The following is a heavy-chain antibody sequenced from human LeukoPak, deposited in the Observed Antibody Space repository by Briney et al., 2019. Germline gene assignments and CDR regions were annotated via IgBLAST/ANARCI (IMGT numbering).Heavy chain of an antibody. D-gene: IGHD1-26*01. J-gene: IGHJ6*03. CDR2: ISGSGGST. Sequence: PGGSLRLSCAASGFIFSSYAMSWVRQAPGRGLEWVSGISGSGGSTYYADSVKGRFTISRDNSKNTLYLQMNSLRVEDTATFYCATVRDGRSTGGTYYYYMDVWGEGTTVTVSS. CDR3: ATVRDGRSTGGTYYYYMDV. CDR1: GFIFSSYA. V-gene: IGHV3-23*01.